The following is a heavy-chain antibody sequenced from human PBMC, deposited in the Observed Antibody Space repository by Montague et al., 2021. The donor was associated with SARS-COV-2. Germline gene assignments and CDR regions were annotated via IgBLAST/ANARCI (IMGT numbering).Heavy chain of an antibody. Sequence: SLRLSCAASGFTLSSYAMSWVRQAPGKGLEWVSAISGSGGSTYYADSVKGRFTISRDNSKNTLYLQMNSLRAEDTAVYYCAKGSGGTIFGVVITYWYFDLWGRGTLVTVSS. CDR2: ISGSGGST. J-gene: IGHJ2*01. V-gene: IGHV3-23*01. D-gene: IGHD3-3*01. CDR3: AKGSGGTIFGVVITYWYFDL. CDR1: GFTLSSYA.